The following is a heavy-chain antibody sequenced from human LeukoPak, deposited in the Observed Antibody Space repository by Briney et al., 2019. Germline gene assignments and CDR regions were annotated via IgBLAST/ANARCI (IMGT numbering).Heavy chain of an antibody. D-gene: IGHD3-22*01. CDR3: ARERYYYDSSGYYSPADY. CDR2: IIPIFGTA. J-gene: IGHJ4*02. CDR1: GGTFSSYA. V-gene: IGHV1-69*13. Sequence: SVTVSCTASGGTFSSYAISWVRQAPGQGLEWMGGIIPIFGTANYAQKFQGRVTITADESTSTAYMELSSLRSEDTAVYYCARERYYYDSSGYYSPADYWGQGTLVTVSS.